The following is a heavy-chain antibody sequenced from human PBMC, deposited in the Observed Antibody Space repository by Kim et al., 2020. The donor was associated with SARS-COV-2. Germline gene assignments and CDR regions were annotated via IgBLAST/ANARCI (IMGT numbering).Heavy chain of an antibody. Sequence: GESLKISCKGSGYSFTSYWIGWVRQMPGKGLEWMGIIYPGDSDTRYSPSFQGQVTISADKSISTAYLQWSSLKASDTAMYYCARQIGIVGATGDAFDIWGQGTMVTVSS. V-gene: IGHV5-51*01. D-gene: IGHD1-26*01. CDR1: GYSFTSYW. CDR2: IYPGDSDT. CDR3: ARQIGIVGATGDAFDI. J-gene: IGHJ3*02.